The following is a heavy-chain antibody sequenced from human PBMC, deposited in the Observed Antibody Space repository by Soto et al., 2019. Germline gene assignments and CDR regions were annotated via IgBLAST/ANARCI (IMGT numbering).Heavy chain of an antibody. CDR1: GYTFTGYY. V-gene: IGHV1-2*02. CDR2: INPNSGGT. CDR3: ARGHVDIVATINTHYYYYYGMDV. D-gene: IGHD5-12*01. J-gene: IGHJ6*02. Sequence: ASVKVSCKASGYTFTGYYMHWVRQAPGQGLEWMGWINPNSGGTNYAQKFQGRVTMTRDTSISTAYMELSRLRSDDTAVYYCARGHVDIVATINTHYYYYYGMDVWGQGTTVTVSS.